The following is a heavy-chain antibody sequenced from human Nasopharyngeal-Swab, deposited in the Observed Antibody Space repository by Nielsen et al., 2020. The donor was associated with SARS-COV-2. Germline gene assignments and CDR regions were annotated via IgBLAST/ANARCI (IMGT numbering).Heavy chain of an antibody. CDR1: GLTFSSYS. D-gene: IGHD3-3*01. Sequence: GRSLRLSCAASGLTFSSYSMNWVRQAPGKGLEWVSSIRSSSYTYYADSVKGRFTISRDNAKNSLYLQMNSLRAEDTAVYYCASAYYDFWSGDEYYFDYWGQGTLVTVSS. V-gene: IGHV3-21*01. J-gene: IGHJ4*02. CDR3: ASAYYDFWSGDEYYFDY. CDR2: IRSSSYT.